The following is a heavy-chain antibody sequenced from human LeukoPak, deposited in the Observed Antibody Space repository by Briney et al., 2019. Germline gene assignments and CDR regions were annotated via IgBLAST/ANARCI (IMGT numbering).Heavy chain of an antibody. D-gene: IGHD2-15*01. CDR1: GGSISSGGYY. V-gene: IGHV4-31*03. Sequence: SQTLSLTCTVSGGSISSGGYYWSWIRQHPGKGLEWIGYIYYSGSTYYNPSLKSRVTTSVDTSKNQFSLKLSSVPAADTAVYYCARTYCSGGGCYSGSPYYYYYYGMDVWGQGTTVTVSS. CDR3: ARTYCSGGGCYSGSPYYYYYYGMDV. CDR2: IYYSGST. J-gene: IGHJ6*02.